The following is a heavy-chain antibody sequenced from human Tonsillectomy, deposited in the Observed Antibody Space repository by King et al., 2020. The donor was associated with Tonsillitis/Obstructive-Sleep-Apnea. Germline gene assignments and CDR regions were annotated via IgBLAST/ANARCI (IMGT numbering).Heavy chain of an antibody. J-gene: IGHJ4*02. CDR3: AREHQAKYYLDY. CDR2: IIPIFGTA. Sequence: VQLVESGAEVKKPGSSVKVSCKASGGTFSSYAISWVRQAPGQGLEWVGGIIPIFGTANYAQKVQGRVTITADESTSTAYMELSSLRSEDTAVYYCAREHQAKYYLDYWGQGTLVTVSS. CDR1: GGTFSSYA. V-gene: IGHV1-69*01.